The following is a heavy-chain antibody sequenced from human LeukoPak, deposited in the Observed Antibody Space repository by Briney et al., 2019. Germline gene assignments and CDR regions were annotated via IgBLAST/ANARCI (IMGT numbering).Heavy chain of an antibody. V-gene: IGHV3-30*03. J-gene: IGHJ4*02. CDR3: ARGQGAL. D-gene: IGHD4/OR15-4a*01. Sequence: PGRSLRLSCAASGFTFRSYGMHWVRQAPGKGLEWVAVISYDDGLNKYYADSVKGRFTISRDNAKKSLYLQMNSLRAEDTAVYYCARGQGALWAQGTLVTVSS. CDR2: ISYDDGLNK. CDR1: GFTFRSYG.